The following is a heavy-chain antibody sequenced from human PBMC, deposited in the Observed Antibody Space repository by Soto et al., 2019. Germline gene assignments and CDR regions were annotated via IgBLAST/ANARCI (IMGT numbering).Heavy chain of an antibody. J-gene: IGHJ5*02. CDR1: GGSINTPSYY. Sequence: QLQLQESGPGLVKPSETLSLNCTVSGGSINTPSYYWGWIRQPPGKGLEWIGSIFHGGTTYYNPALKSRFTISVDTSKNRFSLKLNSVTAADTAVYYCASLAIFGATINWFDPWGQGTLVTVSS. D-gene: IGHD3-3*01. V-gene: IGHV4-39*01. CDR2: IFHGGTT. CDR3: ASLAIFGATINWFDP.